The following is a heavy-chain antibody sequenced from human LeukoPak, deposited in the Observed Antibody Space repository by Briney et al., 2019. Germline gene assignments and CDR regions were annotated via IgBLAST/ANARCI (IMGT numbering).Heavy chain of an antibody. Sequence: PGGSLRLSCAASGFTFSSYAMTWVRQAPGKGLEWVSAVTPGGDIAYYADSVKGRFTISRDNSKNTLYLQMNSLRAEDTAVYLCAKDSPLTIHYNDLDFWGQGTLVTVSS. CDR2: VTPGGDIA. CDR1: GFTFSSYA. J-gene: IGHJ4*02. V-gene: IGHV3-23*01. D-gene: IGHD3-9*01. CDR3: AKDSPLTIHYNDLDF.